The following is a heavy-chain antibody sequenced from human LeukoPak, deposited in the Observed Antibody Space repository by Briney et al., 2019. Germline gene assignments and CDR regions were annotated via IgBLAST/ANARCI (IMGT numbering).Heavy chain of an antibody. Sequence: GGSLRLSCAASGFTFSSYSMNWVRQAPGKGLEWVSSISSSSSYIYYADSVKGRFTISRNNAKNSLYLQMNSLRAEDTAVYYCARDYSPYYYYGMDVWGQGTTVTVSS. CDR2: ISSSSSYI. J-gene: IGHJ6*02. V-gene: IGHV3-21*04. CDR1: GFTFSSYS. CDR3: ARDYSPYYYYGMDV. D-gene: IGHD4-11*01.